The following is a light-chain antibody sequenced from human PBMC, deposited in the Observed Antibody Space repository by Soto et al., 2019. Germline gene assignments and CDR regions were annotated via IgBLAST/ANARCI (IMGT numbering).Light chain of an antibody. J-gene: IGLJ2*01. CDR3: CAYAPTTTLV. CDR1: SSDVGSYNL. CDR2: EGN. V-gene: IGLV2-23*01. Sequence: QSALTQPASVSGSPGQSITISCTGTSSDVGSYNLVSWYQQHPGKAPKLMIYEGNERPSGVSNRFFGSKSGNTASLTISGLQAEDEADYYCCAYAPTTTLVFGGWTKLTVL.